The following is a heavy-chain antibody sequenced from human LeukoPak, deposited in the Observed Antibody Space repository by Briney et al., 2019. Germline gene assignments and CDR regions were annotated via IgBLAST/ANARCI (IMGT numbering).Heavy chain of an antibody. CDR1: GGSISSYY. CDR3: ARAAGGVTMIRGIIGYYGMDV. CDR2: VYYSGTT. D-gene: IGHD3-10*01. V-gene: IGHV4-59*01. J-gene: IGHJ6*02. Sequence: SETLSLTCTVSGGSISSYYWSWIRQPPGKGLDWIGYVYYSGTTNYNPSLKSRVTISVETSKNQFSLKLNSVTAAATAVYYCARAAGGVTMIRGIIGYYGMDVWGQGTTVTVSS.